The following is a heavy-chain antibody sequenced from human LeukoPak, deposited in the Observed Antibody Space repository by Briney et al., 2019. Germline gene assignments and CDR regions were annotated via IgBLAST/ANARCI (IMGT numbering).Heavy chain of an antibody. J-gene: IGHJ4*02. CDR3: ARNLEHCSGGSCYPLVTDY. CDR2: IYYSGST. Sequence: SETLSLTCTVSGGSISSSSYYWGWIRQPPGKGLEWIGSIYYSGSTYYNPSLKSRVTISVDTSKNQFSLKLSSVTAADTAVYYCARNLEHCSGGSCYPLVTDYWGQGTLVTVSS. CDR1: GGSISSSSYY. D-gene: IGHD2-15*01. V-gene: IGHV4-39*07.